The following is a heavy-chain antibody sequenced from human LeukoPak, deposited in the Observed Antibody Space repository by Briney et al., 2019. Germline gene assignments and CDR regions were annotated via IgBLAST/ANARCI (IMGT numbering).Heavy chain of an antibody. D-gene: IGHD3-3*01. Sequence: GGSLRLSCAASGFTFSTYWMSWVRQAPGKGLEWVANINQDGSEKYYVDSVKGRFTISRDNAKNSLYLQMNSLRVEDMAGYYCARAPREWLLGYHFEYWGQGTLVTVSS. V-gene: IGHV3-7*01. CDR2: INQDGSEK. J-gene: IGHJ4*02. CDR3: ARAPREWLLGYHFEY. CDR1: GFTFSTYW.